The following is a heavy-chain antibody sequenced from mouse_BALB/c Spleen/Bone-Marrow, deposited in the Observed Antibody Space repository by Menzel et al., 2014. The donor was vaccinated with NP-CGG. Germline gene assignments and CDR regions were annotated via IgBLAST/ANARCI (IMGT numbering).Heavy chain of an antibody. D-gene: IGHD1-1*01. CDR2: INPSSGYT. Sequence: LVESGAKLARPGASVKMSCKASGYTFTSYTMHWVKQRPGQGLEWIGYINPSSGYTNYNQKFKDKATLTADKSSSTAYMQLSSLTSEDSAVYYCARESLYGSNYYWGQGTTLTVSS. CDR1: GYTFTSYT. CDR3: ARESLYGSNYY. J-gene: IGHJ2*01. V-gene: IGHV1-4*01.